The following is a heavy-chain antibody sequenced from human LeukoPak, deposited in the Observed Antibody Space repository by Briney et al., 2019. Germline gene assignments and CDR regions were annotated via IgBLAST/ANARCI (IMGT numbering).Heavy chain of an antibody. CDR3: TRRKLERRAGSWFDP. D-gene: IGHD3-3*01. V-gene: IGHV1-8*03. J-gene: IGHJ5*02. CDR1: GYTFTSYD. CDR2: MNPNSGNT. Sequence: ASMKVSCKASGYTFTSYDINWVRQATGQGLEWMGWMNPNSGNTGYAQKFQGRVTITRNTSISTAYMQLSSLRSDDTAVYYCTRRKLERRAGSWFDPWGQGTLVTVSS.